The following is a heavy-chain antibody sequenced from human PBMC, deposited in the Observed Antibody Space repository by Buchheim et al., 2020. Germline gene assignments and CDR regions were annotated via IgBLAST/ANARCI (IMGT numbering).Heavy chain of an antibody. D-gene: IGHD3-10*01. J-gene: IGHJ6*02. Sequence: QVQLVESGGGVVQPGRSLRLSCAASGFTFSSYAMHWVRQALGKGLEWVAVISYDGSNKYYADSVKGRFTISRDNSKNTLYLQMNSLRAEDTAAYYCARAYYGSGSYPLYYFYYYGMDVWGQGTT. CDR2: ISYDGSNK. CDR3: ARAYYGSGSYPLYYFYYYGMDV. CDR1: GFTFSSYA. V-gene: IGHV3-30-3*01.